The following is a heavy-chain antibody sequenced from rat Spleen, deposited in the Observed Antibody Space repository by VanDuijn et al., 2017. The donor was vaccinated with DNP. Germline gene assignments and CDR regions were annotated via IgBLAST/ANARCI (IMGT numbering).Heavy chain of an antibody. CDR1: GFTFNNYW. J-gene: IGHJ2*01. D-gene: IGHD1-6*01. V-gene: IGHV5-31*01. Sequence: EVQLVESGGDLVQPGRSLKLSCVASGFTFNNYWMTWIRQVPGKGLEWVASITSSGGSTYYPDSVKGRFTISRDNAKNTLYLQMNGLRSEDTATYYCARVSVYYGLEDYWGQGVMVTVSS. CDR3: ARVSVYYGLEDY. CDR2: ITSSGGST.